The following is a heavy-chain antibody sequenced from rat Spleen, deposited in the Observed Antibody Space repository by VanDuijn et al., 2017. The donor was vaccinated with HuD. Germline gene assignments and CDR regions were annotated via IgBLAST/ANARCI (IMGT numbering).Heavy chain of an antibody. Sequence: EVQLVESGGGLVRPGGSLKLSCSVSGFTFSNFDMAWVRQAPTKGLEWVSSISPSGVTYYRDSVKGRFIVSRDNAQSSLYLQLDSLRSEDTATYYCTTDRPGALMEAWGQGASVTVSS. CDR3: TTDRPGALMEA. J-gene: IGHJ4*01. D-gene: IGHD5-1*01. CDR1: GFTFSNFD. CDR2: ISPSGVT. V-gene: IGHV5-27*01.